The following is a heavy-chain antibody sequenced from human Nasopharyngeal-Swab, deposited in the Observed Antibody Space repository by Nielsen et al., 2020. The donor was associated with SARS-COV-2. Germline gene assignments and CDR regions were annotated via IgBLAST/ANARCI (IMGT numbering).Heavy chain of an antibody. J-gene: IGHJ6*03. Sequence: VRQMPGKGLEWVSSISSSSSYIYYADSVKGRFTISRDNSKNTLYLQMNSLRAEDTAVYYCARAYYDFWSGPGYYYYYMDVWGKGTTVTVSS. D-gene: IGHD3-3*01. CDR3: ARAYYDFWSGPGYYYYYMDV. CDR2: ISSSSSYI. V-gene: IGHV3-21*04.